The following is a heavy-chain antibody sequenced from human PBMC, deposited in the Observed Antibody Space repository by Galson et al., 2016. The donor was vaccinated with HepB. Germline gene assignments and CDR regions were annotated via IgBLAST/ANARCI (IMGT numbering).Heavy chain of an antibody. CDR2: IYPGDSDT. D-gene: IGHD3-10*01. CDR1: GYTFSSSW. J-gene: IGHJ4*02. V-gene: IGHV5-51*01. Sequence: QSGAEVKKTGESLKISCKGSGYTFSSSWIAWVRQRPGTGLEWMGTIYPGDSDTRYSPSFQGQVTISVDKSISTAYLQWSSLKASDTAMYYCARRSSNFGVYYFDHWGQGTLATVSS. CDR3: ARRSSNFGVYYFDH.